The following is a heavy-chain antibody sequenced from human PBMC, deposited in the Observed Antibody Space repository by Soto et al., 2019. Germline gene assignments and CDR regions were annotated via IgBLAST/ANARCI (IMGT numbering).Heavy chain of an antibody. J-gene: IGHJ3*02. V-gene: IGHV1-69*06. CDR1: GGTFSSYA. D-gene: IGHD5-18*01. Sequence: QVQLVQSGAEVKKPGSSVKVSCKASGGTFSSYAISWVRQAPGQRLEWMGGIIPIFGTANYAQKFQGRVTITADKSTSTAYMELSSLRSEDTAVYYCARGLGIQLWLRGDAFDIWGQGTMVTVSS. CDR2: IIPIFGTA. CDR3: ARGLGIQLWLRGDAFDI.